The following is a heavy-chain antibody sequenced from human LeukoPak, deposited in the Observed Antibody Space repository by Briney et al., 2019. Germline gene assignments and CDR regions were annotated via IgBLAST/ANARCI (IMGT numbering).Heavy chain of an antibody. CDR1: GFTFSDYY. D-gene: IGHD5-18*01. Sequence: PGGSLRLSCAASGFTFSDYYMNWVRQAPGKGLEWVSYISSSGSTIYYADSVKGRFTISRDNAKNSLYLQMNSLRAEDTAVYYCATDPRGYSYGSDWGQGTLVTVSS. J-gene: IGHJ4*02. V-gene: IGHV3-11*04. CDR3: ATDPRGYSYGSD. CDR2: ISSSGSTI.